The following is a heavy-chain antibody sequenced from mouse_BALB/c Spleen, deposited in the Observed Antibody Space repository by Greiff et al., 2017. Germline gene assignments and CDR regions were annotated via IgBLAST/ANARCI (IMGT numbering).Heavy chain of an antibody. D-gene: IGHD1-1*01. Sequence: EVQRVESGGGLVKPGGSLKLSCAASGFTFSSYAMSWVRQSPEKRLEWVAEISSGGSYTYYPDTVTGRFTISRDNAKNTLYLEMSSLRSEDTAMYYCARGYYGSREYYFDYWGQGTTLTVSS. CDR3: ARGYYGSREYYFDY. CDR2: ISSGGSYT. V-gene: IGHV5-9-4*01. CDR1: GFTFSSYA. J-gene: IGHJ2*01.